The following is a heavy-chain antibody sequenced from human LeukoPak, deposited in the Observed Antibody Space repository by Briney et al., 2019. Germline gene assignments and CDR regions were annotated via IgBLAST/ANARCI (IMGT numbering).Heavy chain of an antibody. V-gene: IGHV4-4*02. D-gene: IGHD3-16*01. Sequence: SETLSLTCAVSGGSISSNKWWNWVRQPPGKGLEWIGEIYHSGSTNYNPSLKSRVTISLDKSKNQFSLKLTSVTAADTAVYYCASGGDLTPLDYWGQGTLVTVSP. J-gene: IGHJ4*02. CDR2: IYHSGST. CDR3: ASGGDLTPLDY. CDR1: GGSISSNKW.